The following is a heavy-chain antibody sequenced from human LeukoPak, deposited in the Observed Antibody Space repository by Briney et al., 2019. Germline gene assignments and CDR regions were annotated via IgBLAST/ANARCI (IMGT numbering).Heavy chain of an antibody. Sequence: PGGSLRLSCAASGFTFTTYWMSWVRQAPGKGLEWVSSISSSSSYIYYADSVKGRFTISRDNAKNSLYLQMNSLRAEDTAVYYCAGEQLRYFYYYMDVWGKGTTVTVSS. CDR1: GFTFTTYW. CDR3: AGEQLRYFYYYMDV. D-gene: IGHD3-9*01. CDR2: ISSSSSYI. V-gene: IGHV3-21*01. J-gene: IGHJ6*03.